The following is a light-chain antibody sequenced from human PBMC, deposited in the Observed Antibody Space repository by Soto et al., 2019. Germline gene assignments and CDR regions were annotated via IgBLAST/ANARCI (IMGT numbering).Light chain of an antibody. CDR3: CSYAGSSTV. Sequence: QSALTQPRSVSGSPGQSVTISCTGTSGDIGGYDYVSWYQQHPGQVPKLIISDVRKRPSGVPVRFSGSKSGNTASLTISGLQAEDEADYYCCSYAGSSTVFGGGTKVTVL. CDR1: SGDIGGYDY. J-gene: IGLJ2*01. CDR2: DVR. V-gene: IGLV2-11*01.